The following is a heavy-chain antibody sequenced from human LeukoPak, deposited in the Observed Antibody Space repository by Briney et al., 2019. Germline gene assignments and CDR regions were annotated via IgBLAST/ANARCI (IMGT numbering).Heavy chain of an antibody. J-gene: IGHJ4*02. CDR1: GYSFTSNW. Sequence: GESLKISCKGSGYSFTSNWIGWVRQMPGKGREWMGLIYPDDFDTTYSPSFQGQVSTSADKSISTAYLQRSSLKTSDTAMYYCVRRASYYDGLDYWGQGTLVTVSS. CDR3: VRRASYYDGLDY. D-gene: IGHD3-22*01. CDR2: IYPDDFDT. V-gene: IGHV5-51*01.